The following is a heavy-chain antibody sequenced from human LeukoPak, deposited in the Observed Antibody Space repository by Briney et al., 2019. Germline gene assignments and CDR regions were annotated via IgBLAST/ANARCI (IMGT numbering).Heavy chain of an antibody. V-gene: IGHV1-69*06. CDR2: IIPIFSTA. D-gene: IGHD3-10*01. J-gene: IGHJ4*02. CDR1: GGTFSNYA. CDR3: ARGRVNTMIRGIIPPFDY. Sequence: SVKVSCKASGGTFSNYAINWVRQAPGQGREWMGGIIPIFSTANYAQKFQGRVTITADKSTNTAHMELSSLRSDDTAVFYCARGRVNTMIRGIIPPFDYWGQGTLVTVSS.